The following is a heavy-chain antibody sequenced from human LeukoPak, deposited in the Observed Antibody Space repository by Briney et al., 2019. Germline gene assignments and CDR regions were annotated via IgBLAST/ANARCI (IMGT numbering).Heavy chain of an antibody. V-gene: IGHV4-59*08. CDR2: IYYSGST. D-gene: IGHD3-16*01. Sequence: SETLSLTCTVSGGSISSYYWSWIRQPPGKGLEWIGYIYYSGSTNYNPSLKSRVTISVDTSKDQFSLKLSSVTAADTAVYYCARSSPSYGPLFDYWGQGTLVTVSS. CDR1: GGSISSYY. J-gene: IGHJ4*02. CDR3: ARSSPSYGPLFDY.